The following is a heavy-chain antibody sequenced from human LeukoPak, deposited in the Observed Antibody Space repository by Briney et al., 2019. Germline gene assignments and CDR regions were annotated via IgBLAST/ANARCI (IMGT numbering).Heavy chain of an antibody. CDR1: GFTFSSYA. Sequence: GGSLRLSCAASGFTFSSYAMHWVRQALGKGLEYVSAICSNGGSTYYANSVKGRFTISRDNSKNTLYLQMGSLRAEDMAVYYCASKGYYYDSSGYSPGYFDYWGQGTLVTVSS. CDR2: ICSNGGST. D-gene: IGHD3-22*01. V-gene: IGHV3-64*01. J-gene: IGHJ4*02. CDR3: ASKGYYYDSSGYSPGYFDY.